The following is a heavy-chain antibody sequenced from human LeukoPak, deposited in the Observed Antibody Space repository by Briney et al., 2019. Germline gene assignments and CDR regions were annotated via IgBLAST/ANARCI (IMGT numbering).Heavy chain of an antibody. Sequence: PGGSLRLSCAASGFTFSSYSMNWFRQAPGKGLEWVSSISSSSSYIYYADSVQGRFTISRDNAKNSLYLQMNSLRAEDTAVYYCASGYSSGWYTRGSEYFQHWGQGTLVTVSS. CDR2: ISSSSSYI. CDR3: ASGYSSGWYTRGSEYFQH. J-gene: IGHJ1*01. CDR1: GFTFSSYS. V-gene: IGHV3-21*01. D-gene: IGHD6-19*01.